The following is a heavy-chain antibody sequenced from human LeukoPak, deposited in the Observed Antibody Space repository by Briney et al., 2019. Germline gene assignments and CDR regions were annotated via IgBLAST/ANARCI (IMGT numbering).Heavy chain of an antibody. CDR2: ISAYNGNT. Sequence: GASVKVSCKASGYTFTSYGISWVRQAPGQGLEWMGWISAYNGNTNYAQKLQGRVTMTTDTSTSTAYMELRSLRSDDTAVYYCARDRFRIDDYYDSSGYPRFDYWGQGTLVTVSS. CDR1: GYTFTSYG. D-gene: IGHD3-22*01. V-gene: IGHV1-18*01. CDR3: ARDRFRIDDYYDSSGYPRFDY. J-gene: IGHJ4*02.